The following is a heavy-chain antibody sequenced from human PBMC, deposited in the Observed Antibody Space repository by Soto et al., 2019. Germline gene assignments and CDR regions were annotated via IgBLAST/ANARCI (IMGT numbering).Heavy chain of an antibody. D-gene: IGHD2-2*01. V-gene: IGHV1-24*01. CDR1: GSTLREVA. CDR2: FDPENDET. J-gene: IGHJ5*02. Sequence: ASVQGSCQFYGSTLREVAIYWVRQNPVEVLEWIGGFDPENDETSYAQNFQGRVTLTEDTSTDTAYLELSGLRSEDTAIYYCTIAAYCSGATCYSGYNWFHPWGQGSLVTVSS. CDR3: TIAAYCSGATCYSGYNWFHP.